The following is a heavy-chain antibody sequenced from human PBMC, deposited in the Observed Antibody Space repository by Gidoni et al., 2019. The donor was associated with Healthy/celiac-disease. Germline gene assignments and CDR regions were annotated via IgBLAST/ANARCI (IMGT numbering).Heavy chain of an antibody. Sequence: QVQLQESCPGLVKPSETLSLTCTVSGCSISSYYWSLLRQPPGKGLEWIGYISYSGSTNYNPSLKRRVTISVDTSKNQFSLKLSSVTAADTAVYYCARRDCSGGSCDFDYWGQGTLVTVSS. J-gene: IGHJ4*02. CDR1: GCSISSYY. V-gene: IGHV4-59*08. CDR3: ARRDCSGGSCDFDY. D-gene: IGHD2-15*01. CDR2: ISYSGST.